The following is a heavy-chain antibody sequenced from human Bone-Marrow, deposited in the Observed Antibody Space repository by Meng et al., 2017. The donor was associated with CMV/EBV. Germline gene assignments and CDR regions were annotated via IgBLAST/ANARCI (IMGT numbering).Heavy chain of an antibody. Sequence: SGFTFGSYAMTWVRQAQGKGLQWVSSITGNGYSTYYADSVKGRFTISRDNSNNTLFLQMNSLRAEDTAVYYCAKDRHTSSAPYYFDSWGQGTLVTVSS. CDR2: ITGNGYST. CDR1: GFTFGSYA. V-gene: IGHV3-23*01. J-gene: IGHJ4*02. CDR3: AKDRHTSSAPYYFDS.